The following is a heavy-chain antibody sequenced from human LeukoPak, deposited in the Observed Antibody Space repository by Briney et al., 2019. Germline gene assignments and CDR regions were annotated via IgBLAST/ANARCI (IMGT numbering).Heavy chain of an antibody. CDR2: IYHSGST. V-gene: IGHV4-38-2*01. CDR3: ARPDVYCSSTSCLDAFDI. Sequence: SETLSLTCAVSGYSISSGYYWGWIGQPPGKGLGWIGSIYHSGSTYYNPSLKSRVTISVDTSKTPFSLKLSSVTAADTAVYYCARPDVYCSSTSCLDAFDIWGQGTMVTVSS. CDR1: GYSISSGYY. J-gene: IGHJ3*02. D-gene: IGHD2-2*01.